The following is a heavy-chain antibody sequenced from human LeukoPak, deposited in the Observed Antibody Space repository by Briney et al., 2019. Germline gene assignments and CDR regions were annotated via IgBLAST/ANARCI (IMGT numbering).Heavy chain of an antibody. CDR2: MNPNSGNT. CDR3: ARGDGGSYFSSYYYYYGMDV. V-gene: IGHV1-8*01. J-gene: IGHJ6*02. Sequence: ASVTVSCTASGYTFTSYDINWVRQAPGQGMEWVGWMNPNSGNTGYAQKFQGRVTMTRNTSISTAYMELSSLRSEDTAVYYCARGDGGSYFSSYYYYYGMDVWGQGTTVTVS. CDR1: GYTFTSYD. D-gene: IGHD1-26*01.